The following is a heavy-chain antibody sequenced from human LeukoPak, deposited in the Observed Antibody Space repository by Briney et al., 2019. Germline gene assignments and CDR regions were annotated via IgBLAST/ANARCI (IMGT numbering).Heavy chain of an antibody. CDR3: ARGTGYAVFDI. J-gene: IGHJ3*02. V-gene: IGHV3-74*01. CDR1: GFTFSSYW. CDR2: INSDGSNT. D-gene: IGHD5-12*01. Sequence: GGSLRLSCAASGFTFSSYWMHCVRQAPGKGLVWVPRINSDGSNTNYADSVKGRFTISRDNAKNTLYLQMNSLRAEDTAVYYCARGTGYAVFDIWGQGTMVTVSS.